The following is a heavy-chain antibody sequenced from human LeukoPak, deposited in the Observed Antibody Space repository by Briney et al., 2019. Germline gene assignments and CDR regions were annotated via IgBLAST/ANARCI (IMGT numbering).Heavy chain of an antibody. D-gene: IGHD2-8*01. Sequence: GGSLRLSCAASGFAFTTYAMSWVRQAPGKGLEWVSVISSSGDSTYYADSVKGRFTVSRDNPKNTLYLQMNSLRAEDTAVYYCARDNGRVDYWGQGTLVTVSS. V-gene: IGHV3-23*01. J-gene: IGHJ4*02. CDR2: ISSSGDST. CDR3: ARDNGRVDY. CDR1: GFAFTTYA.